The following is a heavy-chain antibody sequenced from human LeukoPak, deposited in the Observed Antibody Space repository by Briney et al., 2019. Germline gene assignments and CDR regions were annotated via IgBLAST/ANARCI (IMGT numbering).Heavy chain of an antibody. J-gene: IGHJ4*02. CDR3: AKAHPGFDY. CDR2: ISSTSSTI. V-gene: IGHV3-48*04. Sequence: QPGGSLRLSCVASGFTFSNYNMNWVRQAPGKGLEWVSYISSTSSTIYYADSVKGRFTISRDNAQDSLFLQMNSLGAEDTAVYYCAKAHPGFDYWGQGVLVTVSS. CDR1: GFTFSNYN.